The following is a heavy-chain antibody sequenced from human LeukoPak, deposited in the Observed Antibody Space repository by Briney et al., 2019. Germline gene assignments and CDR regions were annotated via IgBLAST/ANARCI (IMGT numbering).Heavy chain of an antibody. CDR1: GFTFSSYS. D-gene: IGHD6-13*01. CDR3: AREDSSWYSDFDY. CDR2: ISSSSTTI. J-gene: IGHJ4*02. Sequence: GGSLRLSCAASGFTFSSYSMNWVRQAPGKGLEWVSYISSSSTTIYYADSVKGRFTISRDNAKDSLYLQMNSLRDEDTAVYYCAREDSSWYSDFDYWGQGTLVTVS. V-gene: IGHV3-48*02.